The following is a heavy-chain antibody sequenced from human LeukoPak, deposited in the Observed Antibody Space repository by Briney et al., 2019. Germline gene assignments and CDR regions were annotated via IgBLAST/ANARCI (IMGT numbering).Heavy chain of an antibody. CDR3: ARAAVRGALYNWFDP. Sequence: ASVKVSCKASGYTFTGYYMHWVRQAPGQGLEWVGRINPNSGGTNYAQKFQGRVTMTRDTSISTAYMELSRLRSDDTAVYYCARAAVRGALYNWFDPWGQGTLVTVSS. D-gene: IGHD3-10*01. V-gene: IGHV1-2*06. J-gene: IGHJ5*02. CDR2: INPNSGGT. CDR1: GYTFTGYY.